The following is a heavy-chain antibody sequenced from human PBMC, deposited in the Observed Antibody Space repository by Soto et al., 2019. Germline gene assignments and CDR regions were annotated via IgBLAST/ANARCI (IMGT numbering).Heavy chain of an antibody. D-gene: IGHD5-12*01. Sequence: GESLRLSCVASGFTFSSHWMHWVRLAPGKGLVWVSRVSGDGSVTNYADSVEGRFTISRDNAKNTLYLQMNSLRDEDTAVYFCTRGASGYGNFDSWGQGTLVTVSS. J-gene: IGHJ4*02. CDR2: VSGDGSVT. V-gene: IGHV3-74*01. CDR3: TRGASGYGNFDS. CDR1: GFTFSSHW.